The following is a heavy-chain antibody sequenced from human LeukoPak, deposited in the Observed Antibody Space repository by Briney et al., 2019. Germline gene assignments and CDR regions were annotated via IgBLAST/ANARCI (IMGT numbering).Heavy chain of an antibody. CDR2: IYHSGST. V-gene: IGHV4-4*02. J-gene: IGHJ4*02. CDR1: GGSISSSNW. D-gene: IGHD3-10*01. Sequence: SETLSLTCAVSGGSISSSNWWSWVRQPPGKGLEWIGEIYHSGSTNYNPSLKSRVTTSVDKSKNQFSLKLSSVTAADTAVYYCARATSGDYYGSGSYFDYWGQGTLVTVSS. CDR3: ARATSGDYYGSGSYFDY.